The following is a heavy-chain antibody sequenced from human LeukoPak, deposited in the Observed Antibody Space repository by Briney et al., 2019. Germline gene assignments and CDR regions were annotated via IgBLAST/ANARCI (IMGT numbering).Heavy chain of an antibody. CDR1: GFTVSSNY. CDR2: IYSGGST. J-gene: IGHJ6*02. D-gene: IGHD3-10*01. CDR3: ARDQMVGTYYYGMDV. Sequence: GGSLRLSCAASGFTVSSNYMSWVRQAPGKGLEWVSVIYSGGSTYYADSVKGRFTISRDNSKNTLYLQMNSLRAEDTAVYYCARDQMVGTYYYGMDVWGQGTTATVSS. V-gene: IGHV3-53*01.